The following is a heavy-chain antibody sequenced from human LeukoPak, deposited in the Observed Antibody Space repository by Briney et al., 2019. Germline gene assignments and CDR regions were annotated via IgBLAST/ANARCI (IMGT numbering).Heavy chain of an antibody. CDR2: ISGSGGST. V-gene: IGHV3-23*01. J-gene: IGHJ1*01. CDR3: AKGRDYYGSGSYEFQH. D-gene: IGHD3-10*01. Sequence: PGGSLRLSCAASGFTFSSYAMSRVRQAPGKGLEWVSAISGSGGSTYYADSVKGRFTISRDNSKNTLYLQMNSLRAEDTAVYYCAKGRDYYGSGSYEFQHWGQGTLVTVSS. CDR1: GFTFSSYA.